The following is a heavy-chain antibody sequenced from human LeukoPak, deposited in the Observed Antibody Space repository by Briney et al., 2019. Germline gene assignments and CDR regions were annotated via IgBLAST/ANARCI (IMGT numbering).Heavy chain of an antibody. CDR3: ARVDTAMDHFDY. D-gene: IGHD5-18*01. V-gene: IGHV1-46*01. J-gene: IGHJ4*02. CDR2: INPSGGST. Sequence: ASVKVSCKASGYTFTSYYMHWVRQAPGQGLEWMGIINPSGGSTSYAQKFQGRVTMTRDMSTSTVYMELSSLRSEDTAVYYCARVDTAMDHFDYWGQGTLVTVSS. CDR1: GYTFTSYY.